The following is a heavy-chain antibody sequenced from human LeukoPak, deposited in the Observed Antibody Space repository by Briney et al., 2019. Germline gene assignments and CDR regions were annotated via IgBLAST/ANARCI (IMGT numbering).Heavy chain of an antibody. V-gene: IGHV1-2*02. J-gene: IGHJ4*02. CDR3: ARGQWFGELYVSY. D-gene: IGHD3-10*01. CDR1: GYTFTGYY. CDR2: INPNSGGT. Sequence: ASVKVSCKASGYTFTGYYMHWVRQAPGQGLKWMGWINPNSGGTNYAQKFQGRVTMTRDTSISTAYMELSRLRSDDTAVYYCARGQWFGELYVSYWGQGTLVTVSS.